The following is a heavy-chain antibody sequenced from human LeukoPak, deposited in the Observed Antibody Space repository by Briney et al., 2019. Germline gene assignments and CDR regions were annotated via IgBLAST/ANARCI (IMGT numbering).Heavy chain of an antibody. J-gene: IGHJ4*02. CDR3: AKTDIVVVPAAMRGYYFDY. V-gene: IGHV3-23*01. CDR1: GFTFSSYA. Sequence: PGGSLRLSCAASGFTFSSYAMSWVRQAPGKGLEWVSAISDSCGSTYYADSVKGRLTIPRDNSQNTLYLQMNSLRAEDTAVYYCAKTDIVVVPAAMRGYYFDYWGQGTLVTVSS. CDR2: ISDSCGST. D-gene: IGHD2-2*01.